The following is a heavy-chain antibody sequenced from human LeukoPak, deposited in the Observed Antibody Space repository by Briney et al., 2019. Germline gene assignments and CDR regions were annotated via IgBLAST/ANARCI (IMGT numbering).Heavy chain of an antibody. D-gene: IGHD6-19*01. CDR1: GFTFTSSA. J-gene: IGHJ4*02. CDR2: VSSNGVNT. Sequence: PRGSLRLSCSASGFTFTSSAMHWVRQAPGKGLEYLSGVSSNGVNTYYADSVKGRFTISRDNSKNTLYLQMSSLRAEDTAVYYCVKGSKYSNGWLDYWGQGTLVTVSS. V-gene: IGHV3-64D*06. CDR3: VKGSKYSNGWLDY.